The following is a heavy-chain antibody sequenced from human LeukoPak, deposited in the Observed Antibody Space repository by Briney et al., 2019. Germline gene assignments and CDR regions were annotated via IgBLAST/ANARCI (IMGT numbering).Heavy chain of an antibody. CDR2: ISWNSGAI. J-gene: IGHJ4*02. D-gene: IGHD2-15*01. Sequence: TGGSLRLSCAASGFTFDYAMHWVRQAPGKGLEWISGISWNSGAIGYADSVKGRFTISRDNAKNSLYLQMNSLRAEDTAVYYCARGGEVVVAASDYWGQGTLVTVSS. V-gene: IGHV3-9*01. CDR3: ARGGEVVVAASDY. CDR1: GFTFDYA.